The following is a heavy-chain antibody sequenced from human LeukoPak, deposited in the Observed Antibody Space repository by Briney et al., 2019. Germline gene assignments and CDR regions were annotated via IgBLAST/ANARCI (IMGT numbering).Heavy chain of an antibody. CDR3: ARAPSPASYAMDV. J-gene: IGHJ6*02. V-gene: IGHV1-8*01. CDR2: MNPNSGNT. Sequence: ASVKVSCKASGYTFLSFGVNWVRQATGQGLEWMGWMNPNSGNTGYAQEFQGRVTMTRNTSINTAYIEVSGLTSEDTAVYYCARAPSPASYAMDVWGQGTTVTVSS. CDR1: GYTFLSFG.